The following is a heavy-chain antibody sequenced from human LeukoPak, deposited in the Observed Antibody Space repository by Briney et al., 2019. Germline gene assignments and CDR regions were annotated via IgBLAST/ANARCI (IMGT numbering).Heavy chain of an antibody. Sequence: PSETLSHTCTVSGGSISKYYWSWIRQPPGKGLEWIGYIYHNGSTIYHPSLQSRLTISVDTSKNQFSLKLSAVTAADTAVYYCARQKGVAGREAVDYWGQGTLVTVSS. CDR1: GGSISKYY. D-gene: IGHD6-19*01. CDR3: ARQKGVAGREAVDY. CDR2: IYHNGST. V-gene: IGHV4-59*08. J-gene: IGHJ4*02.